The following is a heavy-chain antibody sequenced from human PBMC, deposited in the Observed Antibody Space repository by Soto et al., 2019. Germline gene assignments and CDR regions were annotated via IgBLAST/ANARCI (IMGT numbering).Heavy chain of an antibody. Sequence: QLQLQESGSGLVKPSQTLSLTCAVSGGSISSGGYSWSWIRQPPGKGLEWIGYIYHSRSTYYNPSLKSRVTISVDRSKNQFSLKLSSVTAADTAVYYCARDRGPSGYGRCAFDIWGQGTMVTVSS. V-gene: IGHV4-30-2*01. D-gene: IGHD5-12*01. CDR3: ARDRGPSGYGRCAFDI. CDR2: IYHSRST. J-gene: IGHJ3*02. CDR1: GGSISSGGYS.